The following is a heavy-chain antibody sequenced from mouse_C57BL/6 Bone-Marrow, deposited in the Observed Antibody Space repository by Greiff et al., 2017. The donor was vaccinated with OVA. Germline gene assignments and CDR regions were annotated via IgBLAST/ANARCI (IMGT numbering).Heavy chain of an antibody. Sequence: QVQLQQPGAELVKPGASVKLSCKASGYTFTSYWMHWVKQRPGQGLEWIGMIHPNSGSTNYNEKFKSKATLTVDKSSSTAYMQLSSLTSEDSAVYYCARFLPLFITTVVALDFDVWGTGTTVTVSS. CDR2: IHPNSGST. V-gene: IGHV1-64*01. D-gene: IGHD1-1*01. J-gene: IGHJ1*03. CDR3: ARFLPLFITTVVALDFDV. CDR1: GYTFTSYW.